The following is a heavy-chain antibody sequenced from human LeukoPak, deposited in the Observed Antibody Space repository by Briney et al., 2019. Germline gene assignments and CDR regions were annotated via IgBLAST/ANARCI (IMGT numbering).Heavy chain of an antibody. CDR1: GGSISSYY. CDR2: IYYTGST. V-gene: IGHV4-59*08. J-gene: IGHJ4*02. CDR3: ARQRVNKWNNLWSFDY. D-gene: IGHD1/OR15-1a*01. Sequence: SETLSLTCTVSGGSISSYYWSWIRQPPGKGLEWIGYIYYTGSTNYNPSLKSRVTISLETSKNQFSLKLSSMAAGDTTVYYCARQRVNKWNNLWSFDYWGQGTLVTVSS.